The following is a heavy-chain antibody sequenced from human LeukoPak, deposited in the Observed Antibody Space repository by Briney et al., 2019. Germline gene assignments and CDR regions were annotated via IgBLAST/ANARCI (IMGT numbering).Heavy chain of an antibody. CDR1: GGSISSGGYY. V-gene: IGHV4-31*03. CDR3: ARDLGYRVPGWFDP. CDR2: IYYSGST. J-gene: IGHJ5*02. Sequence: SQTLSLTCTVSGGSISSGGYYWSWIRQHPGKGLEWIGYIYYSGSTYYNPSLKSRVSISGDTSKNQISLKLSSVTAADTAVYYCARDLGYRVPGWFDPWGQGTLVTVSS. D-gene: IGHD3-16*02.